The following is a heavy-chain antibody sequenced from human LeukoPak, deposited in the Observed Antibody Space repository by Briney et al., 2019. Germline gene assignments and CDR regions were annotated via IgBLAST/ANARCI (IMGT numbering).Heavy chain of an antibody. CDR2: IWYDGSNK. J-gene: IGHJ4*02. D-gene: IGHD2-2*01. Sequence: GGSLRLSCAASGFTFSSYGMHWVRQAPGKGLEWVAVIWYDGSNKYYADSVKGRFTISRDNSKNTLYLQMNSLRAEDTAVYYCAREGAYCSSTSCYFDYWGQGTLVTVSS. V-gene: IGHV3-33*08. CDR3: AREGAYCSSTSCYFDY. CDR1: GFTFSSYG.